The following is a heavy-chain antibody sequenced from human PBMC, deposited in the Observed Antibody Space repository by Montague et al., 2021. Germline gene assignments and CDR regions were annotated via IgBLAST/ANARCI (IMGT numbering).Heavy chain of an antibody. Sequence: SLRLSCAASGFNVNSRYMSWARQAPGKGLEWVSVTYTGGSAYYADSVKGRFTVTRDSSKNMVYLQMDSLRAEDTAVYFCARDESNTSSLDYWGQGTLVTVSS. D-gene: IGHD3-10*01. CDR3: ARDESNTSSLDY. CDR1: GFNVNSRY. J-gene: IGHJ4*02. V-gene: IGHV3-53*01. CDR2: TYTGGSA.